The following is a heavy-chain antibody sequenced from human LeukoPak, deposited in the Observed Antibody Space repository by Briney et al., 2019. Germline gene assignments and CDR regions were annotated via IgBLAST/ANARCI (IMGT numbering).Heavy chain of an antibody. CDR2: IYDSWNT. CDR3: ATCRDEFADYGFTS. CDR1: GGSISSYY. D-gene: IGHD4-17*01. Sequence: PSETLSLTCTVSGGSISSYYWSWIRQPPGKGLEWIGYIYDSWNTKYNPSLKGRVTISGDTSKNLFSLESTSVTAADTAVYYCATCRDEFADYGFTSWGQGFLVTVSS. V-gene: IGHV4-59*01. J-gene: IGHJ5*02.